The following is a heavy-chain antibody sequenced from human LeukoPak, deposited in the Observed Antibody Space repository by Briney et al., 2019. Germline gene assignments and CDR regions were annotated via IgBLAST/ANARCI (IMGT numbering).Heavy chain of an antibody. CDR1: GGSISNYY. CDR2: IYYSGST. D-gene: IGHD1-26*01. Sequence: KPSKTLSLTCTVSGGSISNYYWTWTRKPPGKGLEWIAYIYYSGSTNYNPSLESRVTISIDTSKNQFSLKLTSVTAADTAVYYCARLEVGKLLGGLHDAFDIWGQGTMVTVSS. CDR3: ARLEVGKLLGGLHDAFDI. J-gene: IGHJ3*02. V-gene: IGHV4-59*08.